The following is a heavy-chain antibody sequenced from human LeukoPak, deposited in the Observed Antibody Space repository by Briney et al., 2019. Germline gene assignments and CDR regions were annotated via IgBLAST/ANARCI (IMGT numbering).Heavy chain of an antibody. CDR2: IYYSGST. CDR3: AREFVAGREDY. J-gene: IGHJ4*02. CDR1: GGSISSYY. Sequence: SETLSLTCTVSGGSISSYYWSWIRQPPGKGLEWIGYIYYSGSTNYNPSLKSRVTISVDTSKNQFSLKLSSVTAADTAVYYCAREFVAGREDYWGQGTLVTVSS. D-gene: IGHD6-19*01. V-gene: IGHV4-59*12.